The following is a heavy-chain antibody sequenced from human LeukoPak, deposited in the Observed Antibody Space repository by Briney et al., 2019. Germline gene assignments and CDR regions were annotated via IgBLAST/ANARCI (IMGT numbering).Heavy chain of an antibody. D-gene: IGHD4-11*01. CDR3: ARENWGSTTGSPFDQ. V-gene: IGHV4-39*02. CDR2: FCYSASI. Sequence: SETLSLTCTVSGGSISSSSYCWGWIRRPPGKGLEWIGSFCYSASIYYTPSLKSRVIISVDTSKNQISLKLSSVTAAYTAVYYCARENWGSTTGSPFDQWGQGTLVTVSS. J-gene: IGHJ4*02. CDR1: GGSISSSSYC.